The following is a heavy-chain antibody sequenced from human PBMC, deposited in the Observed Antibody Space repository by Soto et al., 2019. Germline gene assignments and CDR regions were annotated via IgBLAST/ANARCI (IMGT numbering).Heavy chain of an antibody. CDR2: VYYSGST. CDR1: GGSISNYN. V-gene: IGHV4-59*08. D-gene: IGHD4-17*01. J-gene: IGHJ4*02. Sequence: PSEPLSLTCTVSGGSISNYNWSWIRQPPEKGLEWIGYVYYSGSTKYKPSLKSRVTLSVDSSKNQFSLKVSSATAADTAVYYCARHSNRNYGLYYFDYWGLGALVTVSS. CDR3: ARHSNRNYGLYYFDY.